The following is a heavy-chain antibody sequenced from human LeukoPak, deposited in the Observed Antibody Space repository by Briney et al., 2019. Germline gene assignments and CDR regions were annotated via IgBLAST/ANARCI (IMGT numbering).Heavy chain of an antibody. CDR1: GGTFSSYA. Sequence: GASVKVSCKASGGTFSSYAISWVRQAPGQGLEWMGGIIPIFGTANYAQKFQGRVTITTDESTSTAYMELSSLRSEDTAVYYCARSYLPSYSGSYYFEGWGQGTLVTVSS. J-gene: IGHJ4*02. D-gene: IGHD1-26*01. V-gene: IGHV1-69*05. CDR3: ARSYLPSYSGSYYFEG. CDR2: IIPIFGTA.